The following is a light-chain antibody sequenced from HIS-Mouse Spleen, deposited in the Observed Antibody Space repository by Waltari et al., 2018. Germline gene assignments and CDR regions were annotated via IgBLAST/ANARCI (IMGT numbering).Light chain of an antibody. CDR3: QQYYSFPYT. J-gene: IGKJ2*01. V-gene: IGKV1D-8*02. CDR1: QGISSY. Sequence: AIWMTQSPSLLSASTGDRVTISSRMIQGISSYLAWYQQNPGKAPELLIYAASTLQSGVPSRFSGSGSGTDFTLTISCLQSEDFATYYCQQYYSFPYTFGQGTKLEIK. CDR2: AAS.